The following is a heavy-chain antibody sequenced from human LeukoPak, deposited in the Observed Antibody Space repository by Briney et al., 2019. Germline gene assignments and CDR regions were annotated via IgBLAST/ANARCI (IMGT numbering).Heavy chain of an antibody. CDR1: GDSISSGDYY. D-gene: IGHD3-22*01. Sequence: PSETLSLTCTVSGDSISSGDYYWSWIRQPAGKGLEWIGRIYTSGSTNYNPSLKSRVTISVDTSKNPFSLKLTSVTAADTAVYYCARGPYKYDGSGAFDIWGQGTMVTVSS. CDR3: ARGPYKYDGSGAFDI. V-gene: IGHV4-61*02. CDR2: IYTSGST. J-gene: IGHJ3*02.